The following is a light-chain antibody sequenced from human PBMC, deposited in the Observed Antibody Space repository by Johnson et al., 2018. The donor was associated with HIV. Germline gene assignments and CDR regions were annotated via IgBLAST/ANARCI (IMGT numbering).Light chain of an antibody. CDR3: GTWDSSLSVYV. CDR1: SSNIGNNY. CDR2: DNN. V-gene: IGLV1-51*01. J-gene: IGLJ1*01. Sequence: QSVLTQPHSVSAAPGQKVTISCSGSSSNIGNNYVSWYQQLPGTAPKLLMYDNNKRPSGIPDRFSGSKSGTSATLGITGLQTGDEADYYCGTWDSSLSVYVFGTGTKVTVL.